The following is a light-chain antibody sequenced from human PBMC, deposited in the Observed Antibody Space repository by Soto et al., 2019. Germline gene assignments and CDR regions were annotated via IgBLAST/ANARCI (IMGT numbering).Light chain of an antibody. V-gene: IGKV1-33*01. CDR1: QDISNY. J-gene: IGKJ5*01. Sequence: DIQMTQSPSSLSASVGDRVTITCHASQDISNYLNWYQQKPGKAPKLLIYAASNLETGVPSRFSGIGSGTDFTFTISSLQPEDISTYYCQQYDNLPITFGQGTRLEIK. CDR3: QQYDNLPIT. CDR2: AAS.